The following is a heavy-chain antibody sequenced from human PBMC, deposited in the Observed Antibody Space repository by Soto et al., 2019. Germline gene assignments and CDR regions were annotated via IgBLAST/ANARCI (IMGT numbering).Heavy chain of an antibody. CDR2: ISYDGSNK. CDR1: GFTFSSYA. V-gene: IGHV3-30-3*01. Sequence: PGGSLRLSCAASGFTFSSYAMHWVRQAPGKGLEWVAVISYDGSNKYYADSVKGRFTISRDNSKNTLYLQMNSLRAEDTAVYYCAKDRDIVVVPAALFDYWGQGTLVTVSS. CDR3: AKDRDIVVVPAALFDY. D-gene: IGHD2-2*01. J-gene: IGHJ4*02.